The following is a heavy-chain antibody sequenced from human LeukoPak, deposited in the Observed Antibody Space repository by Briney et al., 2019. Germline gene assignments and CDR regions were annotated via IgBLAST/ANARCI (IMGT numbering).Heavy chain of an antibody. CDR1: GYTFTSYY. Sequence: ASVKVSCKASGYTFTSYYMHWLRQPPGQGLEWMGIINPSGGSTSYAQKFQGRVTMTRDTSTSTVYMELSSLRSEDTAVYYYARAGYSSGWPDYWGQGTLVTVSS. J-gene: IGHJ4*02. D-gene: IGHD6-19*01. V-gene: IGHV1-46*01. CDR2: INPSGGST. CDR3: ARAGYSSGWPDY.